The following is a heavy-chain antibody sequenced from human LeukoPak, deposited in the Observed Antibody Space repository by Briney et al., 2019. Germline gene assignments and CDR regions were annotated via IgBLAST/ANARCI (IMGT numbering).Heavy chain of an antibody. CDR3: ARDCDRSGYYCY. CDR2: ISTYNGNT. V-gene: IGHV1-18*01. CDR1: VYTFIYFG. J-gene: IGHJ4*02. Sequence: ASVTVSFKASVYTFIYFGISWVRQAPGQGLEWMGWISTYNGNTNYAQKLQGRVAINTDTSTSTAYMELRSLRSDDTAVYYCARDCDRSGYYCYWGQGTLVTVSS. D-gene: IGHD3-22*01.